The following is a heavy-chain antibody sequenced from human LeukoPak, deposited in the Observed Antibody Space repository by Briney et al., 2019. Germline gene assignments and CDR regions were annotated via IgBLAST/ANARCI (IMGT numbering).Heavy chain of an antibody. Sequence: SVKVSCKASGGTFSSYAISWVRQAPGQGFEWMGVIIPIFGTANYAQKFQGRVTITADESTSTAYMELSSLRSEDTAVYYCARDKDDSSGYYYHGDAFDIWGQGTMVTVSS. J-gene: IGHJ3*02. CDR3: ARDKDDSSGYYYHGDAFDI. CDR2: IIPIFGTA. CDR1: GGTFSSYA. D-gene: IGHD3-22*01. V-gene: IGHV1-69*13.